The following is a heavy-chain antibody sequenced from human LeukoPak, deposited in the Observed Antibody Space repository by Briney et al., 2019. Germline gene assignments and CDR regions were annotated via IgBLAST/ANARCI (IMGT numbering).Heavy chain of an antibody. V-gene: IGHV3-7*03. CDR1: GFPFSSYW. D-gene: IGHD4-11*01. J-gene: IGHJ4*02. CDR3: ARGRQCDF. Sequence: GGSLRLSCAASGFPFSSYWMTWVRQAPGKGLEWVANIKQDGSEKYYVDSVKGRFTISRDNSKNTVYLQMNSLRVEDTAVYYCARGRQCDFWGQGTLVTVSS. CDR2: IKQDGSEK.